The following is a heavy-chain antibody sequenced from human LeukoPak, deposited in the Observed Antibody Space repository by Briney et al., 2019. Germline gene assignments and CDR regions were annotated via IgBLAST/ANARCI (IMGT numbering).Heavy chain of an antibody. CDR2: IWYDGSNK. V-gene: IGHV3-33*01. CDR3: ARGETGGYYGSGSYYNYFDY. CDR1: GFTFSSYG. J-gene: IGHJ4*02. D-gene: IGHD3-10*01. Sequence: GGSLRLSCAASGFTFSSYGMHWVRQAPGKGLEWVAVIWYDGSNKYYADSVKGRFTISRDNSKNTLYLQMNSLRAEDTAVYYCARGETGGYYGSGSYYNYFDYWGQGTLVTVSS.